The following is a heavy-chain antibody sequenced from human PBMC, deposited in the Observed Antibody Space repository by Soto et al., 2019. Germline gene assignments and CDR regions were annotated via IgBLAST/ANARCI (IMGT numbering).Heavy chain of an antibody. CDR1: GFTFSRFE. CDR2: ISSGGKTT. CDR3: ARNYIIYYHGGRAHYS. D-gene: IGHD3-10*01. Sequence: GGSLRLSCVDSGFTFSRFEMNWVRQAPGKGLEWISYISSGGKTTYYADSVKGRFTISRDNAKNSLYLQMSSLRAEDAAVYYCARNYIIYYHGGRAHYSSGRGTLVTVSS. V-gene: IGHV3-48*03. J-gene: IGHJ5*02.